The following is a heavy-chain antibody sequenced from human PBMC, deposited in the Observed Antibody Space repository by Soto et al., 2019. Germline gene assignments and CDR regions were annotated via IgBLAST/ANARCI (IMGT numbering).Heavy chain of an antibody. Sequence: ASVKVSCKASGYTFTGYYMHWVRQAPGQGLEWMGWINPNSGGTNYAQKFQGWVTMTRDTSISTAYMELSRLRSDDTAVYYCARTILLWFGELSQGMDVGAEGTTATVSS. J-gene: IGHJ6*02. CDR3: ARTILLWFGELSQGMDV. CDR1: GYTFTGYY. D-gene: IGHD3-10*01. CDR2: INPNSGGT. V-gene: IGHV1-2*04.